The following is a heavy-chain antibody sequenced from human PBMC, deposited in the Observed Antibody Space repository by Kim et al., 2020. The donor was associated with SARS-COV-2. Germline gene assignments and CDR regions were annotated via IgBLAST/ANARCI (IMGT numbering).Heavy chain of an antibody. D-gene: IGHD3-9*01. CDR3: ARTILTGLDPFDI. CDR2: IYPGGTT. Sequence: SETLSLTCAVSGASISGTKWWGWVRQPPGKGLEWIGEIYPGGTTNYNPSLKSRVNISIDKSKNQVSLRLTSVTAADTAVYYCARTILTGLDPFDIWGHGTLVTVSS. J-gene: IGHJ3*02. V-gene: IGHV4-4*02. CDR1: GASISGTKW.